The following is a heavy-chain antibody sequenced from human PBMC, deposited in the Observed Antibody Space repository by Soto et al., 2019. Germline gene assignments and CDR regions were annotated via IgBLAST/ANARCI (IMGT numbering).Heavy chain of an antibody. J-gene: IGHJ4*01. D-gene: IGHD6-6*01. CDR3: ARAYNTSYIRTFDY. V-gene: IGHV3-30-3*01. CDR1: RFTFRSFA. Sequence: QVKLVESGGGVVQPGGSLRLSCAASRFTFRSFAMHWVRQAPGKGLEWVALISNDGSNEYYADSVKGRFTISRDNFENTIYLQMNSLRAEDTAVYYCARAYNTSYIRTFDYWGHGTLVTVSS. CDR2: ISNDGSNE.